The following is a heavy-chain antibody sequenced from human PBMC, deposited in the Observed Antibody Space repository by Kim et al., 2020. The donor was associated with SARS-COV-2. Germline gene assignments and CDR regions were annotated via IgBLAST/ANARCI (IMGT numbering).Heavy chain of an antibody. CDR1: GYTFTGYY. D-gene: IGHD3-3*01. J-gene: IGHJ6*02. CDR2: INPNSGGT. CDR3: AIEVKGQSLEWFFYYGMDV. V-gene: IGHV1-2*06. Sequence: ASVKVSCKASGYTFTGYYMHWVRQAPGQGLEWMGRINPNSGGTNYAQKFQGRVTMTRDTSISTAYMELSRLRSDDTTVYYCAIEVKGQSLEWFFYYGMDVWGQGTTVTVSS.